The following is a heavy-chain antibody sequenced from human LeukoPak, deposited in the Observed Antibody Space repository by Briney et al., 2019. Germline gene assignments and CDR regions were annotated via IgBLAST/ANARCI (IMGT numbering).Heavy chain of an antibody. Sequence: GASVKVSRKASVGTFSSYAISWVRQAPGQGLEWMGGIIPIFGTANYAQKFQGIVTITADESTSTAYMELSSLRSEDTAVYYCAVSVEMATIGSYWNWFDPWGQGTLVTVSS. D-gene: IGHD5-24*01. CDR2: IIPIFGTA. V-gene: IGHV1-69*13. J-gene: IGHJ5*02. CDR1: VGTFSSYA. CDR3: AVSVEMATIGSYWNWFDP.